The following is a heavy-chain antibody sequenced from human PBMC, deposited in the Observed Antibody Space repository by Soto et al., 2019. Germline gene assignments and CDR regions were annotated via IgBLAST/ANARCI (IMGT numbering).Heavy chain of an antibody. J-gene: IGHJ5*02. Sequence: GGSLRLSCAASGFTFSSYAMSWVRQAPWKGLEWVSAISGSGGSTYYADSVKGRFTISRDNSKNTLYLQMNSLRAEDTAVYYCAPDPDFWSGSPVNWFDPWGQGTLVTVSS. V-gene: IGHV3-23*01. CDR3: APDPDFWSGSPVNWFDP. CDR2: ISGSGGST. CDR1: GFTFSSYA. D-gene: IGHD3-3*01.